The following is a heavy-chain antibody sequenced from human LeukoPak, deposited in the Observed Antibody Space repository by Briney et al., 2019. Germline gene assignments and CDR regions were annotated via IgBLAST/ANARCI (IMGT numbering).Heavy chain of an antibody. Sequence: PGGSLRLSCAASGFTFSSYEMKWVRQAPGKGLEWVSYISSSGSTIYYADSVKGRFTISRDNAKNTLYLQMNSLRAEDTALYYCIRGFDSSGVVGMDVWGQGTTVTVSS. D-gene: IGHD3-22*01. V-gene: IGHV3-48*03. CDR3: IRGFDSSGVVGMDV. J-gene: IGHJ6*02. CDR2: ISSSGSTI. CDR1: GFTFSSYE.